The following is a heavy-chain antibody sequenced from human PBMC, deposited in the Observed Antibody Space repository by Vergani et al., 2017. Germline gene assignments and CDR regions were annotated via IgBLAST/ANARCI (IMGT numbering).Heavy chain of an antibody. CDR2: ISGSGGST. D-gene: IGHD3-22*01. CDR3: AKVPYDSSGSLDAFDI. CDR1: GFTFSSYA. J-gene: IGHJ3*02. Sequence: VQLVESGGGLVKPGGSLRLSCAASGFTFSSYAMSWVRQAPGKGLEWVSAISGSGGSTYYADSVKGRFTISRDNSKNTLYLQMNSLRAEDTAVYYCAKVPYDSSGSLDAFDIWGQGTMVTVSS. V-gene: IGHV3-23*04.